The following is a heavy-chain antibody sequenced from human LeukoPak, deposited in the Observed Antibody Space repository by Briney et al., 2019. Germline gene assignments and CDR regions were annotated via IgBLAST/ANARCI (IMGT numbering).Heavy chain of an antibody. CDR2: ISYDGSNK. J-gene: IGHJ4*02. CDR3: ARTLSQWLAEYYFDY. Sequence: GGSLRLSCAASGFTFSSYGMHWVRQAPGKGLEWVAVISYDGSNKYYADSVKGRFTISRDNSKNTLYLQMNSLRAEDTAVYYCARTLSQWLAEYYFDYWGQGTLVTVSS. V-gene: IGHV3-30*03. CDR1: GFTFSSYG. D-gene: IGHD6-19*01.